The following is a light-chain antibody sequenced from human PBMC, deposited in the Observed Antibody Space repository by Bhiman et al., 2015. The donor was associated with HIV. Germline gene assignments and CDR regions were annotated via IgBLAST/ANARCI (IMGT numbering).Light chain of an antibody. J-gene: IGLJ1*01. V-gene: IGLV2-14*03. Sequence: QSALTQPASVSGSPGQSITISCTGTSSDVGGYNYVSWYQQHPGKAPKLMIYDVSKRPSGVSNRFSGSKSGNTASLTISGLQAEDEADYYCCSYTTSTTLCVFGTGTKVPVL. CDR3: CSYTTSTTLCV. CDR2: DVS. CDR1: SSDVGGYNY.